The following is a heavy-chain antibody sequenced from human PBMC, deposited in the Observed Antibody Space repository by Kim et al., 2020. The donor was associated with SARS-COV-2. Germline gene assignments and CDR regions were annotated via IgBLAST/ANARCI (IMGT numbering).Heavy chain of an antibody. CDR3: AREIYSNYGDNWFDP. J-gene: IGHJ5*02. D-gene: IGHD4-4*01. CDR1: GYTFTSYA. Sequence: ASVKVSCKASGYTFTSYAMNWVRQAPGQGLQWMGWINTNTGNPTYAQGFTGRFVFSLDTSVSTAYLQISSLKAEDTAVYYCAREIYSNYGDNWFDPWGQGTLVTVSS. CDR2: INTNTGNP. V-gene: IGHV7-4-1*02.